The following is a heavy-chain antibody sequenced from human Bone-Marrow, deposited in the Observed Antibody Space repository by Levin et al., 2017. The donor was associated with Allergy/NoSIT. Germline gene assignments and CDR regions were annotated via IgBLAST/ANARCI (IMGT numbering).Heavy chain of an antibody. Sequence: GESLKISCKASGYTFTGYYMHWVRQAPGQGLEWMGWINPNSGGTNYAQKFQGWVTMTRDTSISTAYMELSRLRSDDTAVYYCAREFAPRIVLVPAAMFALRDNWFDPWGQGTLVTVSS. CDR1: GYTFTGYY. V-gene: IGHV1-2*04. CDR2: INPNSGGT. J-gene: IGHJ5*02. D-gene: IGHD2-2*01. CDR3: AREFAPRIVLVPAAMFALRDNWFDP.